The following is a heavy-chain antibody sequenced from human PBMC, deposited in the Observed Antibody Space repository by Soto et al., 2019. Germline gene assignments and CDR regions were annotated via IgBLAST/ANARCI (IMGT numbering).Heavy chain of an antibody. CDR3: ARGGPTGSGWPHYLDY. Sequence: QVQLQESGPGLVKPSETLSLTCTVSGGSISSYYWSWIRQPPGKGLEWIGYIYYSGSTNYNPSLKSRVTISVDTSKNQFSLKLSSVTAADTAVFYCARGGPTGSGWPHYLDYWGQGTLVTVSS. V-gene: IGHV4-59*01. CDR2: IYYSGST. D-gene: IGHD6-19*01. J-gene: IGHJ4*02. CDR1: GGSISSYY.